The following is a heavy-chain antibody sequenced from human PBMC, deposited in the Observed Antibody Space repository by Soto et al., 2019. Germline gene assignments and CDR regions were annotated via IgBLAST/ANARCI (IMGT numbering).Heavy chain of an antibody. D-gene: IGHD5-18*01. CDR2: FNPTGDTA. Sequence: ASVKVSFKASGCTFTSYYIHWLRHAPGQGLEWMGIFNPTGDTASYAQKLQGRVTMTRDTSTGTAYMELGSLRSEDTAVYYCARGGRIVDTGIGYYYYHAMDVWGQGTTVTVSS. V-gene: IGHV1-46*01. J-gene: IGHJ6*02. CDR3: ARGGRIVDTGIGYYYYHAMDV. CDR1: GCTFTSYY.